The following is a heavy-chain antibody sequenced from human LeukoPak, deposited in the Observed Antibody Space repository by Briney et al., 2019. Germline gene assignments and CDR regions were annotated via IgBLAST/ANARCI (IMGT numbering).Heavy chain of an antibody. J-gene: IGHJ1*01. D-gene: IGHD6-13*01. Sequence: GGSLRLSCAASGFTFSSYSMNWVRQAPGKGLEWVSYISSSSSTIYYADSVKGRFTISRDNAKNSLYLQMNSLRAEDTAVYYCVFSWSAEYFQHWGQGTLVTVSS. CDR2: ISSSSSTI. CDR3: VFSWSAEYFQH. V-gene: IGHV3-48*04. CDR1: GFTFSSYS.